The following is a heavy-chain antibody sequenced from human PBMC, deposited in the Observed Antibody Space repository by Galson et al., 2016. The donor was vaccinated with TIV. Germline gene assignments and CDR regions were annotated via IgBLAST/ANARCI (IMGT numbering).Heavy chain of an antibody. D-gene: IGHD2-21*01. V-gene: IGHV4-61*08. CDR3: VTYSVGRGGEGY. Sequence: SETLSLTCSVSGASVSSDAYHWSWIRQPPGKGLEWLGKADGGTINYNPSLKSRLTISTDPSKNEFSLRLTSVTAADTAMYICVTYSVGRGGEGYWGPGMLVTVST. CDR2: ADGGTI. CDR1: GASVSSDAYH. J-gene: IGHJ4*02.